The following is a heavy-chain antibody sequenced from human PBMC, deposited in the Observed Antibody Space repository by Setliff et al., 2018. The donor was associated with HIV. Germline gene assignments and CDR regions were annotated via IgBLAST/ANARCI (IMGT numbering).Heavy chain of an antibody. CDR3: ARALYTNLAHFDY. CDR2: INPSGGST. V-gene: IGHV1-46*01. J-gene: IGHJ4*02. D-gene: IGHD4-4*01. CDR1: GGTFSSYA. Sequence: WASVKVSCKASGGTFSSYAISWVRQAPGQGLEWMAIINPSGGSTSYAQKFQGRVTMTSDTSTSTVYMELSSLRSEDTAVYYCARALYTNLAHFDYLGQGTLVTVSS.